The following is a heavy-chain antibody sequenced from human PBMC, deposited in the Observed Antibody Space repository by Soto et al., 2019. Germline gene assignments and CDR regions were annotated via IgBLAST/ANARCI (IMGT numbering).Heavy chain of an antibody. D-gene: IGHD1-26*01. J-gene: IGHJ4*02. CDR3: AKGIVGAAVDY. Sequence: GGSLRLSXAASGFTFSSYGMHWVRQAPGKGLEWVALISFDASNKYYADSVKGRFTISRDNSKNTLYLQMNSLRAEDPAVYYCAKGIVGAAVDYWGQGTLVTVSS. V-gene: IGHV3-30*18. CDR2: ISFDASNK. CDR1: GFTFSSYG.